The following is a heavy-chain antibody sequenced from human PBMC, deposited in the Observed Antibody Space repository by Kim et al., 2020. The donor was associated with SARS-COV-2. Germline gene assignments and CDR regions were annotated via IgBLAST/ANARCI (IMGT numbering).Heavy chain of an antibody. CDR3: ARAPGFGWLRFFDY. D-gene: IGHD5-12*01. V-gene: IGHV1-3*01. Sequence: SQKFQGRVTITRDTSASTAYMELSSLRSEDTAVYYCARAPGFGWLRFFDYWGQGTLVTVSS. J-gene: IGHJ4*02.